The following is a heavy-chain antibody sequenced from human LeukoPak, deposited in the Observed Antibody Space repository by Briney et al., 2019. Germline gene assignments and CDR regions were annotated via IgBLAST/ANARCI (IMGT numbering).Heavy chain of an antibody. CDR2: IRYDGSNK. Sequence: GGSLRLSCAASGFTFSNYAMSWVRQAPGKGLEWVAFIRYDGSNKYYADSVKGRFTISRDNSKNTLYLQMNSLRAEDTAVYYCAKGAPEYGGFDYWGQGTLVTVSS. D-gene: IGHD4/OR15-4a*01. J-gene: IGHJ4*02. CDR3: AKGAPEYGGFDY. CDR1: GFTFSNYA. V-gene: IGHV3-30*02.